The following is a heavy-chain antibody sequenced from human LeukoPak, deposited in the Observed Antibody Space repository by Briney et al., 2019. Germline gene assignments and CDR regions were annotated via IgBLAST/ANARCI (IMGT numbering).Heavy chain of an antibody. D-gene: IGHD3-9*01. Sequence: GGSLRLSCAASGFTFNSYAMTWVRQAPGKGLEWVSALSGSGGSTYYADSVKGRFTISRDNSKNTLSLQMDSLRAADTAVYYCAKDASFRYFDPRGYFDYWGQGTLVTVSS. CDR3: AKDASFRYFDPRGYFDY. V-gene: IGHV3-23*01. CDR1: GFTFNSYA. CDR2: LSGSGGST. J-gene: IGHJ4*02.